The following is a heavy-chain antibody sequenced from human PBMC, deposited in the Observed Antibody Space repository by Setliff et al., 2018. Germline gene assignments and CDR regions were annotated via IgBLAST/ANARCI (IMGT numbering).Heavy chain of an antibody. D-gene: IGHD6-13*01. V-gene: IGHV3-21*06. J-gene: IGHJ6*03. CDR1: GLTLTPYT. CDR2: ISDTSAFI. CDR3: ASDPSYASSLYYYLEV. Sequence: GSLRLSCAASGLTLTPYTMTWVRQAPGKGPEWVSSISDTSAFIYYADSVKGRFTISRDNAKNTLYLQMNSLRADDTAVYYCASDPSYASSLYYYLEVWGKGTTVTVSS.